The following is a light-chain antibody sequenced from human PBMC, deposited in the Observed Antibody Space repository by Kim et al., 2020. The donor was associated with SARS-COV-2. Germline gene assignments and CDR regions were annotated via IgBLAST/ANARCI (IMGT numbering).Light chain of an antibody. CDR1: QDIGNW. J-gene: IGKJ4*01. CDR2: TAS. V-gene: IGKV1-12*01. CDR3: QQANSFPLT. Sequence: DIQMTQSPSSVSASVGDRVTITCRASQDIGNWLAWYQQKPGKAPDLLIYTASSLQSGVPSRFSGSGSGTDFSLTISSLQPEDFATYYCQQANSFPLTFGGGTKVDIK.